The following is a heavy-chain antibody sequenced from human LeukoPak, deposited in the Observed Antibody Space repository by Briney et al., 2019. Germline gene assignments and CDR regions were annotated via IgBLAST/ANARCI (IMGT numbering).Heavy chain of an antibody. CDR2: ISSSSSYT. V-gene: IGHV3-11*03. CDR1: GFTFSDYY. D-gene: IGHD2-2*01. CDR3: ARGDDIVVVPADIIY. Sequence: GGSLRLSCAASGFTFSDYYMSWIRQAPGEGLEWVSFISSSSSYTNYADSVKGRFTISRDNAKNSLYLQMNSLRAEDTAVYYCARGDDIVVVPADIIYWGQGTLVTVSS. J-gene: IGHJ4*02.